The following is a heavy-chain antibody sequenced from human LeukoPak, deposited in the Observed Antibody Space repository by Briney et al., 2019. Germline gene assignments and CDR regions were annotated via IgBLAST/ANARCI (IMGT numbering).Heavy chain of an antibody. D-gene: IGHD2-21*02. Sequence: GRSLRLSCAASGFTFSSYAMHWVRQAPGKGQEWVAVISYDGSNKYYADSVKGRFTISRDNSKNTLYLQMNSLRAEDTAVYYCAVGVTTYFDYWGQGTLVTVSS. CDR3: AVGVTTYFDY. V-gene: IGHV3-30*04. J-gene: IGHJ4*02. CDR2: ISYDGSNK. CDR1: GFTFSSYA.